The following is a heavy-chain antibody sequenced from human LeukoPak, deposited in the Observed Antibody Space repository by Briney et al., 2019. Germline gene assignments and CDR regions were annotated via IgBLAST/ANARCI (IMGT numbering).Heavy chain of an antibody. D-gene: IGHD3-3*01. CDR2: MSGSGGST. CDR1: GFSFSSYA. J-gene: IGHJ4*02. V-gene: IGHV3-23*01. Sequence: GGSLRVSCAASGFSFSSYAMSWVRQAPGKGLEWVSAMSGSGGSTYYADSVKGRFTISRDNAKNSLYLQMNSLRAEDTAVYYCARVSDTYYDFWSGYYPFDYWGQGTLVTVSS. CDR3: ARVSDTYYDFWSGYYPFDY.